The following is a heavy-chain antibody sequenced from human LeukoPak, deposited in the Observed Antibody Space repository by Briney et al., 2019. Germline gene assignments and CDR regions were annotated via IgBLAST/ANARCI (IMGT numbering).Heavy chain of an antibody. CDR2: IYPGDSDT. CDR3: ARSSSGYPNWFDP. J-gene: IGHJ5*02. Sequence: GESLKISCKGSGYSFTSYWIGWVRQMSGKGLEWKGIIYPGDSDTRYSPSFQGQVTISADKSISTAYLQWSSLKASDTAMYYCARSSSGYPNWFDPWGQGTLVTVSS. CDR1: GYSFTSYW. V-gene: IGHV5-51*01. D-gene: IGHD3-22*01.